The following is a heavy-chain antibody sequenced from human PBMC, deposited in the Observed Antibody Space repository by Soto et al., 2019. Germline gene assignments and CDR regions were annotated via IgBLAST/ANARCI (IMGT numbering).Heavy chain of an antibody. J-gene: IGHJ6*02. CDR1: GGTFSDSG. Sequence: QVRLAQSGTEVKKPGSSVKVSCKASGGTFSDSGVTWVRQAPRQVLEWVGAILPKFGKTNYAQKFQGRVAIIADKSPDTVFLELSRLKSDDTAVYFCARVTELGTGYAMDVCGQGTTVIVSS. V-gene: IGHV1-69*06. CDR2: ILPKFGKT. CDR3: ARVTELGTGYAMDV. D-gene: IGHD1-7*01.